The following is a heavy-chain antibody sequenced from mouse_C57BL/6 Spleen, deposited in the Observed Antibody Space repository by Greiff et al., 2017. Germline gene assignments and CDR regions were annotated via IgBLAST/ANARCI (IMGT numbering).Heavy chain of an antibody. CDR2: INPNNGGT. CDR1: GYTFTDYN. D-gene: IGHD2-10*01. V-gene: IGHV1-22*01. CDR3: ASAYHLMDY. Sequence: VQLQQSGPVLVKPGASVKMSCKASGYTFTDYNMHWVKQSHGKSLEWIGNINPNNGGTSYNQKFKGKATLTVNKSSSTAYMELSSLTSEDSAVYNCASAYHLMDYWGQGTSVTVSS. J-gene: IGHJ4*01.